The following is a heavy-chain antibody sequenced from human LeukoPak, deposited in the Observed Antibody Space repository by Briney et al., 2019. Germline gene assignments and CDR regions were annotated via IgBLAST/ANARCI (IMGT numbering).Heavy chain of an antibody. D-gene: IGHD3-10*01. V-gene: IGHV3-23*01. CDR1: GFTFSSYG. CDR2: ISGSGGST. J-gene: IGHJ4*02. Sequence: GGSLRLSCAASGFTFSSYGMHWVRQPPGKGLEWVSAISGSGGSTYYADSVKGRFTISRDNSKNTLYLQMNSLRAEDTAVYYCARDYYGSGSYFWVQRPIDSWGQGTLVTVSS. CDR3: ARDYYGSGSYFWVQRPIDS.